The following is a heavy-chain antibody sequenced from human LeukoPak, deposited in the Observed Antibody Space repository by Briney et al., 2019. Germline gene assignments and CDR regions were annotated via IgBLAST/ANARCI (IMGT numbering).Heavy chain of an antibody. J-gene: IGHJ6*03. CDR3: ARDTAAAGSYYYYYMDV. Sequence: GGSLRLSCAASGFTFDDYGMSWVRQAPGKGLEWVSGINWNGGSTGYADPVKGRFTISRDNAKNSLYLQMNSLRAEDTALYYCARDTAAAGSYYYYYMDVWGKGTTVTVSS. D-gene: IGHD6-13*01. V-gene: IGHV3-20*04. CDR1: GFTFDDYG. CDR2: INWNGGST.